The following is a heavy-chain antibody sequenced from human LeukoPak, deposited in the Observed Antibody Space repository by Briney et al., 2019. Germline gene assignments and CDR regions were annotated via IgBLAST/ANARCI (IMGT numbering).Heavy chain of an antibody. CDR3: ARGALAVCSSCHKNAFDI. CDR1: GGTFSSYA. D-gene: IGHD2-2*01. V-gene: IGHV1-69*13. CDR2: IIPIFGTA. J-gene: IGHJ3*02. Sequence: ASVKVSCKASGGTFSSYAISWVRQAPGQGLEWMGGIIPIFGTANYALKFQGRVTITADESTSTAYMELSSLRSEDTAVYYCARGALAVCSSCHKNAFDIWGQGTMVTVSS.